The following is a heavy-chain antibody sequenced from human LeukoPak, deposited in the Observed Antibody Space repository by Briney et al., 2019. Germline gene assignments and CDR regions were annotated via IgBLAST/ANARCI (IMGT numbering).Heavy chain of an antibody. CDR3: ARGLRITIFGVVIIPYYMDV. V-gene: IGHV1-46*01. Sequence: ASVKVSCKASGYTFTGYYMHWVRQAPGQGLEWMGIINPSGGSTSYAQKFQGSVTMTRDTSTSTVYMELSSLRSEDTAVYYCARGLRITIFGVVIIPYYMDVWGKGTTVTVSS. CDR1: GYTFTGYY. J-gene: IGHJ6*03. D-gene: IGHD3-3*01. CDR2: INPSGGST.